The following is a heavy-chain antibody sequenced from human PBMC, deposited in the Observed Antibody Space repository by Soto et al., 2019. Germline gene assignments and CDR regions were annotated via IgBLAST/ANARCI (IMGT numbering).Heavy chain of an antibody. V-gene: IGHV3-23*01. J-gene: IGHJ4*02. CDR2: ISGSGGST. Sequence: EVQLLESGGGLVQPGGSLRLSCAASGFTFSSYAMSWVRQAPGKGLEWVSAISGSGGSTYYADSVKGRFTISRDNSKNTLYLQMNSLRAEDTAVYYLAKGIVRGSYPHNCGGKGTLVAVSS. CDR1: GFTFSSYA. CDR3: AKGIVRGSYPHNC. D-gene: IGHD1-26*01.